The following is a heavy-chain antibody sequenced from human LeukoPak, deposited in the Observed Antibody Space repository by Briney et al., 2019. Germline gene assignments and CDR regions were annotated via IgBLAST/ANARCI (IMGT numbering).Heavy chain of an antibody. CDR3: AKDLYSSSWYDAFDI. J-gene: IGHJ3*02. D-gene: IGHD6-13*01. CDR1: GFSFSSYA. CDR2: ISGSGGST. V-gene: IGHV3-23*01. Sequence: GGSLRLSCAASGFSFSSYAMSWVRQAPGKGLEWVSAISGSGGSTYYADSVKGRFTISRDNSKNTLYLQMNSLRAEDTAVYYCAKDLYSSSWYDAFDIWGQGTMVTVSS.